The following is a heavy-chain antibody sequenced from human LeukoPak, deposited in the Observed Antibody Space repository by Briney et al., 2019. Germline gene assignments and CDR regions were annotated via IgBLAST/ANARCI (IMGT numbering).Heavy chain of an antibody. CDR2: IWYDGSNK. D-gene: IGHD3-9*01. V-gene: IGHV3-33*01. CDR1: GFTFSRYG. Sequence: AGGSLRLSCAASGFTFSRYGMHWVRQAPGKGLEWVAVIWYDGSNKYYADSVKGRFTISRDNSKNKLYLQMNSLRAEDTAVYYCARGGYFDWLLKDYWGQGTWSPSPQ. J-gene: IGHJ4*02. CDR3: ARGGYFDWLLKDY.